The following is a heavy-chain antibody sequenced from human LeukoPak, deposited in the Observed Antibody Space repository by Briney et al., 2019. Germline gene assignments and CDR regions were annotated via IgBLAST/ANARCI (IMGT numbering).Heavy chain of an antibody. Sequence: GGSLRLSCEASGFTFNTYSMNWARQAPGKGLEWVSSIDSSGGYMFYADSVKGRFTISRDNAKNSLYLQMNSLRAEDTAVYYCARKQGGQLVNTRRWFDPWGQGTLVTVSS. CDR1: GFTFNTYS. CDR3: ARKQGGQLVNTRRWFDP. J-gene: IGHJ5*02. V-gene: IGHV3-21*01. CDR2: IDSSGGYM. D-gene: IGHD6-13*01.